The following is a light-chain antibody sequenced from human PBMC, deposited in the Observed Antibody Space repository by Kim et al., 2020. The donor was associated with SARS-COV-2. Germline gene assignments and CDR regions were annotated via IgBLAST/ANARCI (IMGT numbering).Light chain of an antibody. CDR1: NIGTKP. CDR2: RDD. J-gene: IGLJ1*01. CDR3: QVWDSNTAF. Sequence: SVALGQTARITCWGHNIGTKPVHWYQQKPGQAPVLVIYRDDKRPSGIPERFSGSNSETTATLTIYRAQAGDEADYYCQVWDSNTAFFGTGTKVTVL. V-gene: IGLV3-9*01.